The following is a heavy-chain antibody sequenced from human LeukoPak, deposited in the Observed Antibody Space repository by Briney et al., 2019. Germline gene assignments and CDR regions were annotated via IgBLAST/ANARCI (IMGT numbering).Heavy chain of an antibody. J-gene: IGHJ5*02. CDR1: GYTFTGYY. CDR2: ISPYNGNT. Sequence: GASVKVSCKASGYTFTGYYMHWVRQAPGQGLEWMGWISPYNGNTNNVQKVQGRVTMTTDTSTSTAYMELRRLTSDDTAVYYCAREEMGTTDSWGQGTLVTVSS. D-gene: IGHD7-27*01. CDR3: AREEMGTTDS. V-gene: IGHV1-18*04.